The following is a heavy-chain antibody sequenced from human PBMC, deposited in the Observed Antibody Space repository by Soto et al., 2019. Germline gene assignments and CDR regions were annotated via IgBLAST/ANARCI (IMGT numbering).Heavy chain of an antibody. J-gene: IGHJ6*02. CDR1: GGFFSGYY. CDR3: ARGGVYGSGSYRFFYYYGMDV. D-gene: IGHD3-10*01. CDR2: INHSGST. V-gene: IGHV4-34*01. Sequence: PSETLSPTCPVHGGFFSGYYWSRIRQPPGKGPEWIGEINHSGSTNYNPSLKSRVTISVDTSKNQFSLKLSSVTAADTAVYYCARGGVYGSGSYRFFYYYGMDVWGQGTTVTVSS.